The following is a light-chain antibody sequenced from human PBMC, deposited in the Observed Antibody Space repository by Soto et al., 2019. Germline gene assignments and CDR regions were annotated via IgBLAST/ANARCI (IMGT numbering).Light chain of an antibody. CDR3: QQYNNWPFS. J-gene: IGKJ5*01. V-gene: IGKV3-15*01. CDR1: QGVTTN. Sequence: EIVMTQSPASQSVSPGERVTLSCRAGQGVTTNFAWYQQKSGQSPRLLIYDVSTRATGVPARFSGTGSQTDFTLTISGLQSEDSAVYFCQQYNNWPFSFGQGTRLEIK. CDR2: DVS.